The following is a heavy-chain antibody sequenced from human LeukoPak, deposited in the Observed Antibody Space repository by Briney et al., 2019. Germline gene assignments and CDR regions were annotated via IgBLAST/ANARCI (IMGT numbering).Heavy chain of an antibody. V-gene: IGHV3-66*01. CDR2: IYSGGST. Sequence: GGSLRLSCAASGFTVSSNYMNWVRQAPGKGLEWVSVIYSGGSTYYADSVKGRFTISRDNTKNTLYLQLNSLRADDTAVYYCARAHSSSSTFDLWGQGTLVTVSS. D-gene: IGHD6-6*01. CDR3: ARAHSSSSTFDL. J-gene: IGHJ4*02. CDR1: GFTVSSNY.